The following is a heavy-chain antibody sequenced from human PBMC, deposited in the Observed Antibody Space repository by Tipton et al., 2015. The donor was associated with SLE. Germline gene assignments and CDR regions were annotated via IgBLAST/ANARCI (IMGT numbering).Heavy chain of an antibody. CDR3: AGGGVCSGGSCYYYYYYYGMDV. Sequence: TLSLTCTVSGGSISSSSYYWGWIRQPPGKGLEWIGEINHSGSTNYNPSLKSRVTISVDTSKNQFSLKLSSVTAADTAVYYCAGGGVCSGGSCYYYYYYYGMDVWGQGTTVTVSS. CDR1: GGSISSSSYY. CDR2: INHSGST. J-gene: IGHJ6*02. D-gene: IGHD2-15*01. V-gene: IGHV4-39*07.